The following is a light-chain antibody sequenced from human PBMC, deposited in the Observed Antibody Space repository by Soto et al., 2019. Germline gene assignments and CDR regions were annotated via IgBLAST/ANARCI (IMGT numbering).Light chain of an antibody. CDR2: DAS. Sequence: GERATHSNRASQSVRSSLAWYQQKPGQAPRLFIYDASTRATGIPARFSGSVSVRDCNLTISSLEPGDVALYYWQEYAKFLGAFGEGTKVDIK. V-gene: IGKV3-15*01. CDR3: QEYAKFLGA. CDR1: QSVRSS. J-gene: IGKJ2*01.